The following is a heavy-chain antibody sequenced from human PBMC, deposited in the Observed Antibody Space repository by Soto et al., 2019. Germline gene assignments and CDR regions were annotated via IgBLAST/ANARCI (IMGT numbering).Heavy chain of an antibody. CDR1: GYTFTSYG. CDR2: ISAYNGNT. J-gene: IGHJ5*02. CDR3: ARASGSSYWFDP. V-gene: IGHV1-18*01. Sequence: QVQLVLSGAEVKKPGASVKVSCKASGYTFTSYGISWVRQAPGQGLEWMGWISAYNGNTNYAQKLQGRVTMTTDTSTSTADMELRSLRADDTAVYYCARASGSSYWFDPWGQGTLVTVSS. D-gene: IGHD1-26*01.